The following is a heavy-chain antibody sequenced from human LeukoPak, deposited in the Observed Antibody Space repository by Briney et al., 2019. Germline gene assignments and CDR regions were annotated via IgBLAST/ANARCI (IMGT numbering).Heavy chain of an antibody. V-gene: IGHV3-23*01. J-gene: IGHJ3*01. CDR3: AKEGAYYYDSSGHTLSDAFAV. D-gene: IGHD3-22*01. Sequence: GGSLRLSCAASGFTFSTYAISWVRQAPGKGLEWVSTLTDRGGGTYYADSVKGRFAISRGDSKNTLYLQMTSLRAEDTAVYYCAKEGAYYYDSSGHTLSDAFAVWGQGTMVTVSS. CDR2: LTDRGGGT. CDR1: GFTFSTYA.